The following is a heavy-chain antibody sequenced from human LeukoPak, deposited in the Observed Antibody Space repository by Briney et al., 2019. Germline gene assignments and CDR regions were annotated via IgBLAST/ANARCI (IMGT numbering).Heavy chain of an antibody. Sequence: PSETLSLTCAVYGGSFSGYYWSWIRQPPGKGLEWIGEINHSGSTNYNPSLKSRVTISVDTSKNQFSLKLSSVTAADTAVYYCARAPGVWWLRGGGRAYYFDYWGQGTLVTVSS. V-gene: IGHV4-34*01. CDR2: INHSGST. CDR3: ARAPGVWWLRGGGRAYYFDY. J-gene: IGHJ4*02. CDR1: GGSFSGYY. D-gene: IGHD5-12*01.